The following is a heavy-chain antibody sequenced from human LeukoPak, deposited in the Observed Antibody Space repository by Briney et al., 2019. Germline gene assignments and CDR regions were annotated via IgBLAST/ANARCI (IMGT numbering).Heavy chain of an antibody. CDR2: IWYDGSNK. Sequence: AGGSLRLSCAASGFTFSSYGMHWVRQAPGKGLEWVAVIWYDGSNKYYADSVKGRFTISRDNSKNTLYLQMNSLRAGDTAVYYCARESGWGSYFDYWGQGTLVTVSS. J-gene: IGHJ4*02. CDR3: ARESGWGSYFDY. D-gene: IGHD6-19*01. V-gene: IGHV3-33*01. CDR1: GFTFSSYG.